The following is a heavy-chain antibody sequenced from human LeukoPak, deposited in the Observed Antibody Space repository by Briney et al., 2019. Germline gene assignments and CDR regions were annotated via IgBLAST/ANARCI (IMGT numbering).Heavy chain of an antibody. J-gene: IGHJ4*02. V-gene: IGHV3-9*01. Sequence: QAGTSLRLSCAASGFSFGDLAMHWVRQAPGKGPEWVSSISWDSNSASYLNSAKGRFTISRDNAKNSVFLQINSLRLDDTAFYYCVKSRPQGGTHFDQWGQGALVTVSS. CDR2: ISWDSNSA. CDR1: GFSFGDLA. CDR3: VKSRPQGGTHFDQ. D-gene: IGHD3/OR15-3a*01.